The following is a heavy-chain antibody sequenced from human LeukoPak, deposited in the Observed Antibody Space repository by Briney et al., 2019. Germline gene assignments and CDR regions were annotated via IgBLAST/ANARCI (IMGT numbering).Heavy chain of an antibody. J-gene: IGHJ6*03. V-gene: IGHV1-24*01. CDR3: ATAFREGSSWYSSYYYYYMDV. D-gene: IGHD6-13*01. CDR1: GYTLTELS. CDR2: FDPEDGET. Sequence: ASVKVSCKVSGYTLTELSMHWVRQAPGKGLEWMGGFDPEDGETIYAQKFQGRVTMTEDTSTDTAYMELSSLRSEDTAVYYCATAFREGSSWYSSYYYYYMDVWGKGTTVTISS.